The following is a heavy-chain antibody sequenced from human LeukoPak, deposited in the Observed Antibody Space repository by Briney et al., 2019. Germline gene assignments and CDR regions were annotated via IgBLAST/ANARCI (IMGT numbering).Heavy chain of an antibody. CDR3: ARNRYYDFWSGYYADP. V-gene: IGHV1-2*02. D-gene: IGHD3-3*01. CDR2: INPNSGGT. Sequence: GASVKVSCKASGYTFTGYYMHWVRQAPGQGFEWMGWINPNSGGTNYAQKFQGRVTMTRDTSISTAYMELSRLRSDDTAVYYCARNRYYDFWSGYYADPWGQGTLVTVSS. CDR1: GYTFTGYY. J-gene: IGHJ5*02.